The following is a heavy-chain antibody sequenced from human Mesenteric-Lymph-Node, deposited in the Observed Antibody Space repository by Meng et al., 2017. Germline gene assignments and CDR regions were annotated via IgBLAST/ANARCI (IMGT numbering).Heavy chain of an antibody. V-gene: IGHV4-59*11. CDR1: GGSINVHY. Sequence: GSLRLSCTVSGGSINVHYWSWIRQPPGKGLEWIGHIYYSGTTNYKPSLKSPVTISVDTSKNQFSLKLSSVTAADTAVYYCARECIAVAGTYAFDIWGQGTMVTVSS. CDR3: ARECIAVAGTYAFDI. D-gene: IGHD6-19*01. J-gene: IGHJ3*02. CDR2: IYYSGTT.